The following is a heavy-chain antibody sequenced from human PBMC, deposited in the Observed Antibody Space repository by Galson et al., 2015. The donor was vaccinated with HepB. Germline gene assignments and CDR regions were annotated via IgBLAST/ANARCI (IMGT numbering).Heavy chain of an antibody. V-gene: IGHV1-69*13. CDR1: GGAFSSYT. Sequence: SVKVSCKASGGAFSSYTINWVRQAPGQGLEWMGGIIPIFNTATYAQNFQGRVTIAADESTNTAYMELSSLRSEDTAVYYCARDLCSRVSCPYDAFDIWSQGTMVTVSS. J-gene: IGHJ3*02. CDR3: ARDLCSRVSCPYDAFDI. CDR2: IIPIFNTA. D-gene: IGHD2-2*01.